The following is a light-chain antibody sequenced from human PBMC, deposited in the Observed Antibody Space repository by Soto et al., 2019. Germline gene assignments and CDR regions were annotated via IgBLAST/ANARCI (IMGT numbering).Light chain of an antibody. CDR1: QSVSNNY. Sequence: EIVLTQSPGTLSLSPGERATLSCRASQSVSNNYLAWYQQKPGQAPRLLIYGASNRATGIPDRFSGSGSGTIFTLTISRLEHDVVAVYYCQQDGSSGTFGQGTKVDIK. J-gene: IGKJ1*01. V-gene: IGKV3-20*01. CDR2: GAS. CDR3: QQDGSSGT.